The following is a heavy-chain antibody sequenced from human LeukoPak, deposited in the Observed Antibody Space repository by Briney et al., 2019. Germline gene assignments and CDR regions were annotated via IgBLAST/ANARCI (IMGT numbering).Heavy chain of an antibody. D-gene: IGHD2-21*02. CDR1: GFTFTTYS. Sequence: ASVKVSCKTSGFTFTTYSMHWVRQAPGERLEWMGWINAANGNTQYSQKFQGRVTITRDTSASTAYMELSSLRSEDTAVYYCARDCGGDCSLDYWGQGTLVTVSS. V-gene: IGHV1-3*01. CDR3: ARDCGGDCSLDY. CDR2: INAANGNT. J-gene: IGHJ4*02.